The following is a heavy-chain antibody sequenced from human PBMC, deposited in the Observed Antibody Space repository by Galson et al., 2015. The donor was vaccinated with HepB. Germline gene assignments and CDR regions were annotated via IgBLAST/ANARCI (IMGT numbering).Heavy chain of an antibody. J-gene: IGHJ4*02. V-gene: IGHV5-51*01. Sequence: QSGAAVTKPGESLKISCTSSGFSFSNYWIGWVRQMHANVLESLGIIHPGESDTRYSQSFQGQVTISADKSYSTAYLQWSSVKASDTSMYYCARQLGSNSWYYFDDWGQGTLVTVSS. CDR1: GFSFSNYW. CDR3: ARQLGSNSWYYFDD. CDR2: IHPGESDT. D-gene: IGHD6-6*01.